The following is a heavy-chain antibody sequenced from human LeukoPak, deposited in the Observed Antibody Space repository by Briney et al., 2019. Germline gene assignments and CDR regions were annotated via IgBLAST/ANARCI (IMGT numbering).Heavy chain of an antibody. CDR1: GGSFSGYY. CDR2: IHYSGNT. J-gene: IGHJ4*02. D-gene: IGHD4-17*01. CDR3: ARDFGDYRVDY. Sequence: SETLSLTCAVYGGSFSGYYWGWIRQPPGKGLEWIGTIHYSGNTYYNPSLKSRVAISVDTSKNQFSLRLSSVTAADTAVYYCARDFGDYRVDYWGQGTLVTVSS. V-gene: IGHV4-34*01.